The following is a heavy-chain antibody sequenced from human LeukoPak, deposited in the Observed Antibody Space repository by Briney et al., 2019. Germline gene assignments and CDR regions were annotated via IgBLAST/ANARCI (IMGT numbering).Heavy chain of an antibody. V-gene: IGHV4-34*01. D-gene: IGHD2-8*01. CDR1: GFTFSSYG. Sequence: GSLRLSCAGYGFTFSSYGMNWVRQPPGKGLEWIGEINHSGSTNYNPSLKSRVTISVDTSKNQFSLKLSSVTAADTAVYYCARGYCTNAVCSLGPTQAWGQGTLVTVSS. CDR2: INHSGST. CDR3: ARGYCTNAVCSLGPTQA. J-gene: IGHJ4*02.